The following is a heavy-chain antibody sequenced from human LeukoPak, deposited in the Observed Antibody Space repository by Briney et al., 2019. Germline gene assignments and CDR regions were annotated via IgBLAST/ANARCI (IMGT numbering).Heavy chain of an antibody. J-gene: IGHJ5*02. D-gene: IGHD6-19*01. V-gene: IGHV4-59*01. CDR2: IYYSGST. CDR1: GGSISSYY. Sequence: SETLSLTCTVAGGSISSYYWSWIRQPPGKGLEWIGYIYYSGSTNYNPSLKSQVTISVDTSKNQFSLKLSSVTAADTAVYYCARHGYSSGSLAWFDPWGQGTQVTVSS. CDR3: ARHGYSSGSLAWFDP.